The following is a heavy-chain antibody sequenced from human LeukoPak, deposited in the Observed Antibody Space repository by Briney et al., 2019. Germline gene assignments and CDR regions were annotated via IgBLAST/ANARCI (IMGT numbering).Heavy chain of an antibody. CDR3: ATSTLPWIQPGYYYMDV. J-gene: IGHJ6*03. Sequence: TGGSLRVSCAASGFTFSGYAMSWVRQAPGKGLEWVLAISGSGGSTYYADSVKGRSTISRDNSKNTLYLQMNSLRAEDTAVYYCATSTLPWIQPGYYYMDVWGKGTTVTVSS. D-gene: IGHD5-18*01. CDR1: GFTFSGYA. CDR2: ISGSGGST. V-gene: IGHV3-23*01.